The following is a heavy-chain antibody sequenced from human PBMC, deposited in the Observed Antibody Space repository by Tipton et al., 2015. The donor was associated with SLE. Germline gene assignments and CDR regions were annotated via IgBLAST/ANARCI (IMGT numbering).Heavy chain of an antibody. V-gene: IGHV4-61*09. Sequence: TLSLTCTVSGGSISSGSYHWSWIRQPAGKGLEWIGHIYTSGSTNYNPSLKSRVTISVDTSKNQFSLKLSSVTAADTAVYYFARGWWFDPWGQGTLVTVSS. CDR2: IYTSGST. CDR3: ARGWWFDP. D-gene: IGHD6-19*01. CDR1: GGSISSGSYH. J-gene: IGHJ5*02.